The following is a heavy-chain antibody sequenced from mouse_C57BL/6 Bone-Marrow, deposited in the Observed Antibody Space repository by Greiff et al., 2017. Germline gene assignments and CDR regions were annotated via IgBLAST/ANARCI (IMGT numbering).Heavy chain of an antibody. CDR3: ASYGYLYAMDY. D-gene: IGHD2-2*01. J-gene: IGHJ4*01. Sequence: QVQLKQSGPELVKPGASVKISCKASGYAFSSSWMNWAKQRPGKGLEWIGRIYPGDGDTNYNGKFKGKATLTADKSSSTAYMQLSSLTSEDSAVYFCASYGYLYAMDYWGQGTSVTVSS. CDR2: IYPGDGDT. CDR1: GYAFSSSW. V-gene: IGHV1-82*01.